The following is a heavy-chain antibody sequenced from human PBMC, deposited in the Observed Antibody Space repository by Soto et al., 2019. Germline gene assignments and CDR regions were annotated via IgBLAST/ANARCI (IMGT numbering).Heavy chain of an antibody. V-gene: IGHV4-59*11. D-gene: IGHD7-27*01. Sequence: QVQLQESGPGLVKPSETLSLTCSVSGGSISNHYWSWIRQHPGKGLEWIGYIYYNGNTNYNPSLQIRVTMSVDTSRNQISLKLTTVTAADTAVYYCTRANLYSEYCGQGTLVPVSS. CDR1: GGSISNHY. CDR2: IYYNGNT. CDR3: TRANLYSEY. J-gene: IGHJ4*02.